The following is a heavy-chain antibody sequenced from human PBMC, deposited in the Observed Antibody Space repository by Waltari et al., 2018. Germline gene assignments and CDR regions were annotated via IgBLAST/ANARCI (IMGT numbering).Heavy chain of an antibody. Sequence: ETLSLTCTVSGGSISSHYWSWIRQPPGKGLEWIGYIYYSGSTNYNPSLKSRVTISVDTSKNQFSLKLSSVTAADTAVYYCARGSSSWYGVDYWGQGTLVTVSS. CDR2: IYYSGST. CDR3: ARGSSSWYGVDY. J-gene: IGHJ4*02. V-gene: IGHV4-59*11. D-gene: IGHD6-13*01. CDR1: GGSISSHY.